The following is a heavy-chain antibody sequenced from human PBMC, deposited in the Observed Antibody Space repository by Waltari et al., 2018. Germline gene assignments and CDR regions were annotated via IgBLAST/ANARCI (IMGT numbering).Heavy chain of an antibody. J-gene: IGHJ2*01. CDR1: GFTFDSSA. D-gene: IGHD6-13*01. V-gene: IGHV3-23*01. CDR2: ISGSGEIS. Sequence: EGQLLESGGDLVQPGGSMRLSCEASGFTFDSSAMSWVRQAPGKGLEWVASISGSGEISYYADSVKGRFTISRHSSKNTVYLHMRSLRVEDTAIYYCAKLYSGHSYWCFDLWGRGTPVSVSS. CDR3: AKLYSGHSYWCFDL.